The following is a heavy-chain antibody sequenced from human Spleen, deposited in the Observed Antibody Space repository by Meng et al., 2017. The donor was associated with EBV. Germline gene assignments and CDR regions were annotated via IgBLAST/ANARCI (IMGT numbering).Heavy chain of an antibody. V-gene: IGHV3-23*04. CDR1: GFTFSSFA. Sequence: EGEVVELGGGLGQPGGSLRLSCAASGFTFSSFAMSWVRQAPGKGLEWVSSLSGGGYNTYYADSVKGRFTISRDNSKNTLYLQMNSLRAEDTAVYYCAKDDSGDYADYWGQGTLVTVSS. D-gene: IGHD2-21*01. CDR2: LSGGGYNT. CDR3: AKDDSGDYADY. J-gene: IGHJ4*02.